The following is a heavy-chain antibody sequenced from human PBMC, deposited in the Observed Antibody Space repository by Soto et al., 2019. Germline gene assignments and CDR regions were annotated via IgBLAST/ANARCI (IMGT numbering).Heavy chain of an antibody. V-gene: IGHV1-69*13. CDR1: GDTFSTYT. Sequence: GASVKVSCKASGDTFSTYTITWMRQAPGQGLEWMGGIIPRSATSNYAQKFQGRVTITADESTSTAYMELSSLRSEDTAVYYCARDPPLYYYDTPGAFDIWGQGTMVTVSS. D-gene: IGHD3-22*01. CDR3: ARDPPLYYYDTPGAFDI. J-gene: IGHJ3*02. CDR2: IIPRSATS.